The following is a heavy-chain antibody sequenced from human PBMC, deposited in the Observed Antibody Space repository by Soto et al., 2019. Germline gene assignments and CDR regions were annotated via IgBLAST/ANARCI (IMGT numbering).Heavy chain of an antibody. CDR3: ARGRDERYYYYGMDV. CDR2: IWYDGSNK. CDR1: GFTFSSYC. V-gene: IGHV3-33*01. Sequence: PGGSLSLSCAASGFTFSSYCMHWVRQAPGKGLEWVAVIWYDGSNKYYADSVKGRFTISRDNSKNTLYLQMNSLRAEDTAVYYCARGRDERYYYYGMDVWSQGTTVTVSS. D-gene: IGHD1-1*01. J-gene: IGHJ6*02.